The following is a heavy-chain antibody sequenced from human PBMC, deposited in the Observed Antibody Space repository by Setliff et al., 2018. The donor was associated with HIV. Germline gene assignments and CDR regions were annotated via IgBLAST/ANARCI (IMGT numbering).Heavy chain of an antibody. D-gene: IGHD3-22*01. CDR2: INTSGTT. CDR1: GGSISSYY. Sequence: SETLSLTCTVSGGSISSYYWSWIRQPPGKGLEWIGYINTSGTTNYNPSLNSRVTISVDTSKNQFSLKLSSVTAADTAVYFCARQTYYYDNSGHNWFDPWGQGTLVTVS. V-gene: IGHV4-4*09. CDR3: ARQTYYYDNSGHNWFDP. J-gene: IGHJ5*02.